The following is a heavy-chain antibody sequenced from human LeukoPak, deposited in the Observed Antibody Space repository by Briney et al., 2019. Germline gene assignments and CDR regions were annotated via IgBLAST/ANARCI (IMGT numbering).Heavy chain of an antibody. CDR3: AKLQGAAASSDWFDP. CDR2: IYYSGST. J-gene: IGHJ5*02. CDR1: SASIRSHH. Sequence: PSETLSLTCTVSSASIRSHHWSWIRQPPGKGLEWIGYIYYSGSTNYNPSLKSRVTISIDTSKNQFSLKLSSVTTADTAVYYCAKLQGAAASSDWFDPWGQGTLVTVSS. D-gene: IGHD6-13*01. V-gene: IGHV4-59*11.